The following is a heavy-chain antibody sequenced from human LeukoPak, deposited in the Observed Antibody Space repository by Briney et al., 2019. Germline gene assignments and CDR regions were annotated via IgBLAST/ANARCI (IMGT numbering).Heavy chain of an antibody. CDR1: GYTFTGYY. CDR3: AKDSLRIAVAGTLLDY. J-gene: IGHJ4*02. V-gene: IGHV3-30*02. D-gene: IGHD6-19*01. CDR2: IRYDGSNK. Sequence: SCKASGYTFTGYYMHWVRQAPGKGLEWVAFIRYDGSNKYYADSVKGRFTISRDNSKNTLYLQMNSLRAEDTAVYYCAKDSLRIAVAGTLLDYWGQGTLVTVSS.